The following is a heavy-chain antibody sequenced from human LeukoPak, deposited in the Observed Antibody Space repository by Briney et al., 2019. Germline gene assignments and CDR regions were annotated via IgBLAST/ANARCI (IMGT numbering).Heavy chain of an antibody. CDR1: GYTFTGYY. CDR2: INPNSGGT. D-gene: IGHD3-9*01. Sequence: ASVKVSCKASGYTFTGYYMHWVRQAPGQGLEWMGRINPNSGGTNYAPKFQGRVTMTRDTSTSTVYMELSSLRSEDTAVYYCARDPGDILTYYYYGMDVWGQGTTVTVSS. J-gene: IGHJ6*02. V-gene: IGHV1-2*06. CDR3: ARDPGDILTYYYYGMDV.